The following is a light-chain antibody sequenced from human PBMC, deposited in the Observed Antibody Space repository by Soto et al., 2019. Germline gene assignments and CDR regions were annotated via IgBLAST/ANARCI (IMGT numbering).Light chain of an antibody. Sequence: EIVVTHSPATLSVSPGERATLSCRASQSLDSNLAWYRQKPGQAPRLLIYDATTRATGIPARFSGSVSGTEFTLTSSSLQSEDVAIYYCQQYKSWPFTFGTGTKVEIK. CDR2: DAT. V-gene: IGKV3-15*01. CDR3: QQYKSWPFT. J-gene: IGKJ3*01. CDR1: QSLDSN.